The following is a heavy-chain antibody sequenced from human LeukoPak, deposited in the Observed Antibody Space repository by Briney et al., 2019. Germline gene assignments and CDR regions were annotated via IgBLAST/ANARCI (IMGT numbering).Heavy chain of an antibody. V-gene: IGHV3-7*05. CDR2: IKQDGSET. CDR1: GFTFSSYW. D-gene: IGHD6-13*01. CDR3: ARVGVFEQQFRWFDS. Sequence: GGSLRLSCAASGFTFSSYWMSWVRQAPGKGLEWVANIKQDGSETYYVASVKGRFAISRDNARNSLNLHIDSLRAEDTAVYYCARVGVFEQQFRWFDSWGQGTLVTVSS. J-gene: IGHJ5*01.